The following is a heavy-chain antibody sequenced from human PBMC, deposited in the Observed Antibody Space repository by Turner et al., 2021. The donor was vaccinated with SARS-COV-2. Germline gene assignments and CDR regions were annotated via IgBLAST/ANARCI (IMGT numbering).Heavy chain of an antibody. CDR1: GSTLSSDS. CDR3: ASIAAADPKYYHYYGMDV. J-gene: IGHJ6*02. CDR2: SSSSSSYI. D-gene: IGHD6-13*01. V-gene: IGHV3-21*01. Sequence: EVQLVESGGGLVKPGGSLRLSCAASGSTLSSDSMSWVRQAPGQGLEWVSSSSSSSSYIYYADSVKGRFTISRDNAKNSMYLQMNRLRAEDTAVYYCASIAAADPKYYHYYGMDVWGQGTTVTVSS.